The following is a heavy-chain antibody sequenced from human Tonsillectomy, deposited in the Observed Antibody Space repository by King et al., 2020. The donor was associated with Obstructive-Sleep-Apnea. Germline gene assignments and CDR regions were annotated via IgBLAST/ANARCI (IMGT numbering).Heavy chain of an antibody. V-gene: IGHV3-30*04. Sequence: VQLVESGGGVVQPGRSLRLSCAASGFTFSSYAMHWVRQAPGKGLEWVAVISYDGSNKYYADSVKGRFTVSRDNSRNTLYLQMNSLRADDTSVYYCARDRLIRDFDILTGYYYWDQRTLVTVSS. CDR2: ISYDGSNK. D-gene: IGHD3-9*01. CDR3: ARDRLIRDFDILTGYYY. CDR1: GFTFSSYA. J-gene: IGHJ4*02.